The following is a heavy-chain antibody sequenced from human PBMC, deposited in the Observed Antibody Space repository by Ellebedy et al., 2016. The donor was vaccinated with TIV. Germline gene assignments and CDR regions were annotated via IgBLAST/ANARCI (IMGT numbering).Heavy chain of an antibody. D-gene: IGHD6-13*01. CDR2: ISSSSSYI. CDR3: ARDSIAAAVGGGMDV. CDR1: GFTFSSYS. V-gene: IGHV3-21*01. J-gene: IGHJ6*02. Sequence: GGSLRLXXAASGFTFSSYSMNWVRQAPGKGLEWVSSISSSSSYIYYADSVKGRFTISRDNAKNSLYPQMNSLRAEDTAVYYCARDSIAAAVGGGMDVWGQGTTVTVSS.